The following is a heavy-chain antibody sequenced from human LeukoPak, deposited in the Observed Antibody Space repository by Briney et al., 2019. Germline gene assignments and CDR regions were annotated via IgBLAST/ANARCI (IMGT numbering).Heavy chain of an antibody. CDR3: AREWGRW. J-gene: IGHJ3*01. V-gene: IGHV3-11*04. CDR1: GYTFSDYY. CDR2: ITTRGNTI. D-gene: IGHD3-16*01. Sequence: GGSLRLSCAASGYTFSDYYMTWFRQAPGKGLEWISYITTRGNTIYADSVKGRFTISRDNAKNSLYLQMNSLRVEDTAMYWCAREWGRWGGRGTMVTVSS.